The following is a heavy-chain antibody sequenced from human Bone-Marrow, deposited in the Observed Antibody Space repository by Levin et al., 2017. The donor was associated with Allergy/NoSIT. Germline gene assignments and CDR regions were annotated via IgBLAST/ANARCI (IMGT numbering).Heavy chain of an antibody. CDR2: ISSSSSTI. J-gene: IGHJ6*03. CDR1: GFTFSSYS. D-gene: IGHD2-2*01. V-gene: IGHV3-48*01. CDR3: ARGANIVVVPARYYYYYMDV. Sequence: GGSLRLSCAASGFTFSSYSMNWVRQAPGKGLEWVSYISSSSSTIYYADSVKGRFTISRDNAKNSLYLQMNSLRAEDTAVYYCARGANIVVVPARYYYYYMDVWGKGTTVTVSS.